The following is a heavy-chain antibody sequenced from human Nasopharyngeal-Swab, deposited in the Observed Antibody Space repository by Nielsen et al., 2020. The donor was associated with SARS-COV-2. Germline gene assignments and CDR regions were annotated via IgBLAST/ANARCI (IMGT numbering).Heavy chain of an antibody. CDR2: IYSGGST. Sequence: VRQMPGKGLEWVSVIYSGGSTYYADSVKGRFTISRDNSKNTLYLQMNSLRAEDTAVYYCARDYRLRYFDWSYYYYGMDVWGQGTTVTVSS. D-gene: IGHD3-9*01. J-gene: IGHJ6*02. CDR3: ARDYRLRYFDWSYYYYGMDV. V-gene: IGHV3-53*01.